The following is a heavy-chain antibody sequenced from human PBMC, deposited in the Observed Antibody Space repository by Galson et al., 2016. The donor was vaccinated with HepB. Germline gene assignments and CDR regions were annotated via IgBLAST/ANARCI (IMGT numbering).Heavy chain of an antibody. CDR3: LRDTGRGSPDS. D-gene: IGHD1-14*01. CDR2: INQDGSVK. Sequence: SLRLSCAASGFRFSSLWMSWVRQAPGKGLEWVALINQDGSVKHYVDSVKGRFIVSRDNAKNSLYLQMDSLRAEDTALYYCLRDTGRGSPDSWDQGTLVTAAS. CDR1: GFRFSSLW. J-gene: IGHJ4*02. V-gene: IGHV3-7*03.